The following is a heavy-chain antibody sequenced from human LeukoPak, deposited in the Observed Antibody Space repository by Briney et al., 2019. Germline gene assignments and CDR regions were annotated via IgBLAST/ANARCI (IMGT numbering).Heavy chain of an antibody. J-gene: IGHJ4*02. CDR3: AGAVLRYFDWLLNYFDY. CDR2: VYYSGYT. CDR1: GGSISSSSYY. V-gene: IGHV4-39*01. Sequence: SETLSLTCTVSGGSISSSSYYWGWIRQPPGKGLEWIESVYYSGYTYYNPSLKSRVTISVDTSNDQFSLKLSSVTAADTAVYYCAGAVLRYFDWLLNYFDYWGQGTLVTVSS. D-gene: IGHD3-9*01.